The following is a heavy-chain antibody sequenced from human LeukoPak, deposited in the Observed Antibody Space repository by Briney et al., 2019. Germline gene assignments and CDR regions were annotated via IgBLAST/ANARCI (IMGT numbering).Heavy chain of an antibody. V-gene: IGHV4-39*01. CDR3: ARHLRWRTSFSPFDY. D-gene: IGHD3/OR15-3a*01. CDR1: GGSISSSSYY. CDR2: MYSSGST. Sequence: SETLSLTCTVSGGSISSSSYYWGWIRQPPGKGLEWIGSMYSSGSTYYNPSLKSRVTISVDTSKNQLSLKLSSVTAADTAVYYCARHLRWRTSFSPFDYWGQGTLVTVSS. J-gene: IGHJ4*02.